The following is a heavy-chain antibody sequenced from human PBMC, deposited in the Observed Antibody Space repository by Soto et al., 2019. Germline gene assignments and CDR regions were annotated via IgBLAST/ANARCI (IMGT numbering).Heavy chain of an antibody. J-gene: IGHJ3*02. CDR3: AGGRSGYNFEDAFDI. V-gene: IGHV4-34*01. CDR2: INHSGST. Sequence: PSETLSLTCAVYGGSFSGYYWSWIRQPPGKGLEWIGEINHSGSTNYNPSLKSRVTISVDTSKNQFSLKLSSVTAADTAVYYCAGGRSGYNFEDAFDIWGQGTMVTVSS. D-gene: IGHD5-12*01. CDR1: GGSFSGYY.